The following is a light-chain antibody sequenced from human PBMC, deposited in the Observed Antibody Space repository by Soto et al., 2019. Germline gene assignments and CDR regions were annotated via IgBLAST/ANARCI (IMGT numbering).Light chain of an antibody. CDR1: QSLLHSNGYNY. V-gene: IGKV2-28*01. CDR3: MQALQTPH. Sequence: DIVMPQSPLSLPVTPGEPASISCRSSQSLLHSNGYNYLDWYLQKPGQSPQLLIYLGSNRASGVPDRFSGSGSGTDFTLKISRVEAEDVGVYYCMQALQTPHFGPGTKVDIK. CDR2: LGS. J-gene: IGKJ3*01.